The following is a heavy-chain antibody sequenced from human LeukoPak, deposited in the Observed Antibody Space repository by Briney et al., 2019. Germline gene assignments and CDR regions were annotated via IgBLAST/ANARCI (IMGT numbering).Heavy chain of an antibody. V-gene: IGHV5-51*01. Sequence: GASVKVSCKGSGYSFTTYWIGWVRQMPGKGLEWMGIIYPGDSDTRYSPSFQGQVTISADKSISTAYLQWSSLKASDTAMYYCARLNSYIHYYYYYMDVWGKGTTVTVSS. D-gene: IGHD1-26*01. J-gene: IGHJ6*03. CDR2: IYPGDSDT. CDR1: GYSFTTYW. CDR3: ARLNSYIHYYYYYMDV.